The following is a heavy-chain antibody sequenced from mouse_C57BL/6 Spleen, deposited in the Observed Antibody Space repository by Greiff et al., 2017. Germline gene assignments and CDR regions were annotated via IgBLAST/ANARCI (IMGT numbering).Heavy chain of an antibody. V-gene: IGHV5-4*01. CDR2: ISDGGSYT. J-gene: IGHJ4*01. Sequence: EVMLVESGGGLVKPGGSLKLSCAASGFTFSSYAMSWVRQTPEKRLEWVATISDGGSYTYYPDNVKGRFTISRDNAKNNPYLQMSHLKSEDTAMYYCARDTVTKAMDYWGQGTSVTVSS. CDR1: GFTFSSYA. D-gene: IGHD2-12*01. CDR3: ARDTVTKAMDY.